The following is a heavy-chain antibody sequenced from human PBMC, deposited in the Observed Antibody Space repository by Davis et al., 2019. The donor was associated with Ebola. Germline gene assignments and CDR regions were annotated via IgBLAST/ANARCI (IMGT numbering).Heavy chain of an antibody. CDR3: ACQAGYSSSWLDY. CDR2: IYYSGST. D-gene: IGHD6-13*01. CDR1: GGSISSYY. J-gene: IGHJ4*02. V-gene: IGHV4-59*08. Sequence: PSETLSLTCTVSGGSISSYYWSWIRQPPGKGLEWIGYIYYSGSTNYNPSLKSRVTISVDTSKNQFSLKLSSVTAADTAVYYCACQAGYSSSWLDYWGQGTLVTVSS.